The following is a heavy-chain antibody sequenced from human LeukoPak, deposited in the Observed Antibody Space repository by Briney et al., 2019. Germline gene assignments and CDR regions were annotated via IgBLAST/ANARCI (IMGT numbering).Heavy chain of an antibody. CDR1: GYTFTSYD. CDR3: ARYPYSSGWYYYYGMDV. V-gene: IGHV1-8*01. CDR2: MNPNSGNT. Sequence: ASVKVSCKASGYTFTSYDINWVRQATGQGLEWMGWMNPNSGNTGYAQKFQGRVTMTRNTSISTAYMELSSLRSEDTAVYHCARYPYSSGWYYYYGMDVWGQGTTVTVSS. J-gene: IGHJ6*02. D-gene: IGHD6-19*01.